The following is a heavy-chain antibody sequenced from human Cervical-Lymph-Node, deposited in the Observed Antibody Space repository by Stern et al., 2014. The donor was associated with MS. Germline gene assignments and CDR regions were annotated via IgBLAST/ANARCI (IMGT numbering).Heavy chain of an antibody. CDR1: GFTFDDYA. Sequence: VQLVESGGGLVQPGRSLRLSCAASGFTFDDYAMHWVRQAPGKGLEWLAVIWYDGNKKYYADSVKGRFTISRDNSKNTLFLQMSSLTAEDTALYYCARGNWNYEGMGYWGQGTLVTVSS. D-gene: IGHD1-7*01. CDR3: ARGNWNYEGMGY. V-gene: IGHV3-33*08. CDR2: IWYDGNKK. J-gene: IGHJ4*02.